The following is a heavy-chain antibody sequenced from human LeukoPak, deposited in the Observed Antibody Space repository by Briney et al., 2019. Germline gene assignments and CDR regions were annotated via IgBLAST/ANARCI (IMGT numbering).Heavy chain of an antibody. CDR2: ISAYNGNT. J-gene: IGHJ6*02. CDR1: GYTFTGYY. CDR3: ARDHLRYFDWPPRGLGYYYYGMDV. Sequence: ASVKVSCKASGYTFTGYYMHWVRQAPGQGLEWMGWISAYNGNTNYAQKLQGRVTMTTDTSTSTAYMELRSLRSDDTAVYYCARDHLRYFDWPPRGLGYYYYGMDVWGQGTTVTVSS. V-gene: IGHV1-18*04. D-gene: IGHD3-9*01.